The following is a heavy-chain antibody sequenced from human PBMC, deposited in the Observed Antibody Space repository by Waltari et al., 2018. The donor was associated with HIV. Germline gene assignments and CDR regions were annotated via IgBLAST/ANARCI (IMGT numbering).Heavy chain of an antibody. V-gene: IGHV5-51*01. Sequence: EVQLVQSGAEVKKPGESLKISCTGSGYSFTSYWIGWVRQMPGKGLEWMGIIYPGDSDTRYSPSFQGQVTISADKSISTAYLQWSSLKASDTAMYYCARHEQYYYDSSGYYGWFDPWGQGTLVTVSS. CDR3: ARHEQYYYDSSGYYGWFDP. J-gene: IGHJ5*02. CDR2: IYPGDSDT. CDR1: GYSFTSYW. D-gene: IGHD3-22*01.